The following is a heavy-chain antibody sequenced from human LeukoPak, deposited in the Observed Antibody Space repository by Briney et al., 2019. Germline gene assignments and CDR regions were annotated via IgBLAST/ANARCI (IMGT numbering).Heavy chain of an antibody. D-gene: IGHD6-6*01. V-gene: IGHV1-8*01. CDR3: ARTPIAARPGNWFDP. CDR2: MNPNSGNT. J-gene: IGHJ5*02. CDR1: GYTYTSYD. Sequence: ASVKVSCKASGYTYTSYDINWVRQATGQGLERMGWMNPNSGNTGYAQKFQGRVTMTRNTSISTAYMELSSLRSEDTAVYYCARTPIAARPGNWFDPWGQGTLVTVSS.